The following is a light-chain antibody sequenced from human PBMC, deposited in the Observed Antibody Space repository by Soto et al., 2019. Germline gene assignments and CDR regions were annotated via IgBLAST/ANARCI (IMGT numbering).Light chain of an antibody. CDR3: LQDNNLPLT. Sequence: AIQMTQSPSSLSASVGDRVTITCRASQGIRDDLGWYQLKAGKAPKLLIYAASTLQSGVPSRFSGSGSGTDFTLTIRSLQTEHFANYYCLQDNNLPLTFGHGTKVDI. V-gene: IGKV1-6*01. J-gene: IGKJ1*01. CDR2: AAS. CDR1: QGIRDD.